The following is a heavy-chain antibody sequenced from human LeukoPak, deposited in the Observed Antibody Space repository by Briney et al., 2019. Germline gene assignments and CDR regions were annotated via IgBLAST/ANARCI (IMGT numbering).Heavy chain of an antibody. J-gene: IGHJ6*03. D-gene: IGHD6-13*01. CDR3: ASTAAGIGGYYYYYYMDV. CDR2: IYYSGST. V-gene: IGHV4-39*07. CDR1: GGSISSSSYY. Sequence: PSETLSLTCTVSGGSISSSSYYWGWIRQPPGKGLEWIGSIYYSGSTYYNPSLKSRVTISVDTSKNQFSLKLSSVTAADTAVYYCASTAAGIGGYYYYYYMDVWGKGTTVTVSS.